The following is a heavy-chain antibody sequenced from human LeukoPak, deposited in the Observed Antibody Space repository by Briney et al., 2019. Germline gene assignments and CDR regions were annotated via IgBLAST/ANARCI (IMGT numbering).Heavy chain of an antibody. D-gene: IGHD2-21*02. V-gene: IGHV3-23*01. CDR1: GFTFSSYA. Sequence: PGGSLRLSCAASGFTFSSYAVNWVRQAPGKGLEWVSGISKNGGTTYYADSVKGRFIISRDNSKNTLYMQKNSLRAEDTAVYYCASPIEVVTATPSFDYWGQGTLVTVSS. CDR3: ASPIEVVTATPSFDY. CDR2: ISKNGGTT. J-gene: IGHJ4*02.